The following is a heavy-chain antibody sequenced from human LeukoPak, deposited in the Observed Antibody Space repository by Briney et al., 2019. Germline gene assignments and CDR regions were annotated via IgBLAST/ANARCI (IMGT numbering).Heavy chain of an antibody. Sequence: GGSLRLSCAASGFTFSNSDMNWVRQAPGKGVEWVSAISGSGGSTYYADSVKGRFTISRDNSKNTLYLQMHSLRAEDTAVYYCAKDPDCTSGICYTFFDYWGQGTLVTVSS. CDR3: AKDPDCTSGICYTFFDY. V-gene: IGHV3-23*01. J-gene: IGHJ4*02. CDR2: ISGSGGST. D-gene: IGHD2-8*01. CDR1: GFTFSNSD.